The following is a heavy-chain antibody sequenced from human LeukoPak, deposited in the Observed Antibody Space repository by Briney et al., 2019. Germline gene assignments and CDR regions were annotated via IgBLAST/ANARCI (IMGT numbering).Heavy chain of an antibody. Sequence: PGRSLRLSCAASGFTFTTFGIHWVRQAPGKGLEGVAAISPDGKIEYYTDSVKGRFTVSRDNSKNMIYLQMNSLRREDSAVYVCAKINNDDDYWGQGALVTVSS. D-gene: IGHD1/OR15-1a*01. V-gene: IGHV3-30*18. J-gene: IGHJ4*02. CDR3: AKINNDDDY. CDR1: GFTFTTFG. CDR2: ISPDGKIE.